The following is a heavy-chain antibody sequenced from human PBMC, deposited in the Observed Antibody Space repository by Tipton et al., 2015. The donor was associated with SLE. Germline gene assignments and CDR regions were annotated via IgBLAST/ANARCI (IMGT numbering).Heavy chain of an antibody. CDR1: GGSISSYY. CDR2: IYTRGST. V-gene: IGHV4-4*08. J-gene: IGHJ4*02. Sequence: TLSLTCTVSGGSISSYYWSWIRQPPGKGLEWIGYIYTRGSTDYNPSLKSRVTISVDTSKNQFSLKLSSVTAADTAVYYCARDGYGDYGRFGFDYWGQGTLVTVSS. D-gene: IGHD4-17*01. CDR3: ARDGYGDYGRFGFDY.